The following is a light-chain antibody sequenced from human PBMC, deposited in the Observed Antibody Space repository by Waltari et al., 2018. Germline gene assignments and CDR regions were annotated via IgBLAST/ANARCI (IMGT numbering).Light chain of an antibody. CDR3: QQYVGDWA. V-gene: IGKV1-5*03. CDR1: QSISSW. CDR2: KAS. J-gene: IGKJ1*01. Sequence: DIQMTQSPSTLSASVGYRVTITCRASQSISSWLAWYQQKPGKAPKLLIYKASTLESGVPSRFSGSGSGTEFILTISSLQPDDFATYYCQQYVGDWAFGQGTKVEIK.